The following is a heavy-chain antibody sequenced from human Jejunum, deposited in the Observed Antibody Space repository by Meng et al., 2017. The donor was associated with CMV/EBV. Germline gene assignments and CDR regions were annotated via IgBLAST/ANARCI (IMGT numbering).Heavy chain of an antibody. Sequence: SLKISCVASEYTFRSYAMDWVRQAPGKGLGWVSAILVDGVTTFYADSVKGRFTISRDNSKNTMYLQMNSLRAEDTAVYFCARRGQIWGQGTLVTVSS. CDR3: ARRGQI. CDR2: ILVDGVTT. J-gene: IGHJ4*02. CDR1: EYTFRSYA. V-gene: IGHV3-23*01.